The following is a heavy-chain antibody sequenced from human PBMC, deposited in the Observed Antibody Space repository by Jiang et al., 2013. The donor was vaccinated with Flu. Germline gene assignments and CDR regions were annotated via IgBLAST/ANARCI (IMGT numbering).Heavy chain of an antibody. J-gene: IGHJ1*01. CDR2: IYYSGST. V-gene: IGHV4-39*01. Sequence: LLKPSETLSLTCTVSGGSISSSSYYWGWIRQPPGKGLEWIGSIYYSGSTYYNPSLKSRVTISVDTSKNQFSLKLSSVTAADTAVYYCARQGSIAAAGHPSLRWGQG. CDR3: ARQGSIAAAGHPSLR. D-gene: IGHD6-13*01. CDR1: GGSISSSSYY.